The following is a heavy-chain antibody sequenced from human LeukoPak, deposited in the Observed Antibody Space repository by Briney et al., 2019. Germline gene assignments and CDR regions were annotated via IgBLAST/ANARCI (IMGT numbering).Heavy chain of an antibody. CDR3: AREIGKGWFDP. J-gene: IGHJ5*02. V-gene: IGHV3-21*01. Sequence: GGSLRLSCAVSGFTLSSYSMNWVRQAPGKGLEWVSSISGSGSYIYYADSVKGRFTISRDNAKNSLFLQMNSLRVEDTAVYYCAREIGKGWFDPWGQGTLVTVSS. CDR1: GFTLSSYS. CDR2: ISGSGSYI. D-gene: IGHD1-14*01.